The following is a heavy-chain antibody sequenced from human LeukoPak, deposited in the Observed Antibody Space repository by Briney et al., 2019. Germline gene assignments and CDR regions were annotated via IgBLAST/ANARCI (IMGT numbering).Heavy chain of an antibody. Sequence: PSETLSLTCTVSGGSISNYYWSWIRQPPGKRLEYIGFIYYSGSTSYNPSLKSRVTISVDSSKNQFSLKPSSVTAADTAVYYFARRSDSGYDFDYWGQGTLVTVSS. V-gene: IGHV4-59*01. J-gene: IGHJ4*02. CDR2: IYYSGST. CDR3: ARRSDSGYDFDY. D-gene: IGHD5-12*01. CDR1: GGSISNYY.